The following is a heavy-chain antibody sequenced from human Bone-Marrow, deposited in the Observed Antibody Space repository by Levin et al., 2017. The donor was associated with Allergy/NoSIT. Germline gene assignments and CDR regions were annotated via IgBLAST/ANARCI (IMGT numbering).Heavy chain of an antibody. V-gene: IGHV1-8*01. CDR3: ARGVGYYYDSSGYYYFDY. CDR1: GYTFTSYD. Sequence: ASVKVSCKASGYTFTSYDINWVRQATGQGLEWMGWMNPNSGNTGYAQKFQGRVTMTRNTSISTAYMELSSLRSEDTAVYYCARGVGYYYDSSGYYYFDYWGQGTLVTVSS. J-gene: IGHJ4*02. CDR2: MNPNSGNT. D-gene: IGHD3-22*01.